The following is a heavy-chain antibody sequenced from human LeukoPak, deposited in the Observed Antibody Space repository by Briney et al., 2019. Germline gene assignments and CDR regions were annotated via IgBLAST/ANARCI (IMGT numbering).Heavy chain of an antibody. Sequence: PGGSLRLSCAASGFTFSNYAMHWVRQAPGKGLEWVAVIPYDGTNKYYADSVKGRFTISRDNSKNTMYLQMNSLRAEDTAMYYCARAPMSYDSSGFGGAFDIWGQGTMVTVSS. V-gene: IGHV3-30-3*01. CDR1: GFTFSNYA. J-gene: IGHJ3*02. D-gene: IGHD3-22*01. CDR3: ARAPMSYDSSGFGGAFDI. CDR2: IPYDGTNK.